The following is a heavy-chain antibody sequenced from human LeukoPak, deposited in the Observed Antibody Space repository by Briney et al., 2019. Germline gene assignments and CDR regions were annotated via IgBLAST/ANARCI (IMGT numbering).Heavy chain of an antibody. J-gene: IGHJ3*02. Sequence: GGSLRLSCAASGFTFSSYWMSWVRQTPGKGLEWVANIKQDGSDKYYVDSVKGRFTISRDNAKNSLYLQMSSLRAEDTAVYYCARDYCSSTSCHDVFDIWGQGTMVTVSS. CDR1: GFTFSSYW. CDR2: IKQDGSDK. V-gene: IGHV3-7*01. D-gene: IGHD2-2*01. CDR3: ARDYCSSTSCHDVFDI.